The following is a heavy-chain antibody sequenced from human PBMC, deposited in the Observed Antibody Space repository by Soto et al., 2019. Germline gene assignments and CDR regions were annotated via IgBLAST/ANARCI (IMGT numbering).Heavy chain of an antibody. V-gene: IGHV4-59*01. CDR3: ARGNRQKWLGDNWFDP. CDR2: ISYSGRT. CDR1: GVSISAYC. J-gene: IGHJ5*02. Sequence: SEALSLTCTVSGVSISAYCWSCILQPPWKGLEWIGYISYSGRTNYNPSLKSRVTISVDTSKNHFSLSLMSVTAADTAVYYCARGNRQKWLGDNWFDPWGQGTLVPGS. D-gene: IGHD6-19*01.